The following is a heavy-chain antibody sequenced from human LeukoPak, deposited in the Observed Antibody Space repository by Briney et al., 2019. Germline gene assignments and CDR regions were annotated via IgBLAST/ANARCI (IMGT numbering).Heavy chain of an antibody. J-gene: IGHJ3*02. CDR1: GFTFSSYS. V-gene: IGHV3-21*01. CDR2: ISSSSSYI. D-gene: IGHD1-26*01. Sequence: GGSLRLSCAASGFTFSSYSMNWVRQAPGKGLEWVSSISSSSSYIYYADSVKGRFTISRDNAKNSLYLQMNSLRAEDTAVYCCASVGASDAFDIWGQGTMVTVSS. CDR3: ASVGASDAFDI.